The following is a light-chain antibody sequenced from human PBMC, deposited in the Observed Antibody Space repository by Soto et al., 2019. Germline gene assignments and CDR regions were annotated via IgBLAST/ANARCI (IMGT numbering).Light chain of an antibody. CDR1: QNIKNY. V-gene: IGKV1-39*01. Sequence: DMQMTQSPSSLSAFVGDRVTITCRASQNIKNYLNWYQQKPGKAPKLMIYAASSLQSGVPSRFSGSRSGTDFTLTISSLQPEDFATYYCQQSYGTPYTFGQGTKLEIK. CDR2: AAS. CDR3: QQSYGTPYT. J-gene: IGKJ2*01.